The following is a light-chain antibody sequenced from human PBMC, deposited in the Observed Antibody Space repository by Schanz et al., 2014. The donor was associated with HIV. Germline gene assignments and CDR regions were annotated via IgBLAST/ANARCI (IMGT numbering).Light chain of an antibody. Sequence: EIVMTQSPATLSVSPGERATLSCRASQSVSSNLAWYQQKPGQAPRLLIYGASTRATGIPARFSGSGSGTEFTLTISSLQSEDSATYYCQQYSSYPLTFGQGTKVEVK. CDR1: QSVSSN. CDR3: QQYSSYPLT. CDR2: GAS. J-gene: IGKJ1*01. V-gene: IGKV3-15*01.